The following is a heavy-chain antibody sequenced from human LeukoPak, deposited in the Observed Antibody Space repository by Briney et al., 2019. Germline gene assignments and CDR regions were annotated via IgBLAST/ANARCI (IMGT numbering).Heavy chain of an antibody. J-gene: IGHJ3*02. Sequence: PGGSLRLSCAASGFTFSSYSMNWVRQAPGKGLEWVAVIWDDGSNKYYADSVKGRFTISRDNSKSTLYLQVNSLRAEDTAVYYCARDANFGYDAFDIWGQGTMVTVSS. CDR3: ARDANFGYDAFDI. CDR1: GFTFSSYS. D-gene: IGHD3-10*01. CDR2: IWDDGSNK. V-gene: IGHV3-33*08.